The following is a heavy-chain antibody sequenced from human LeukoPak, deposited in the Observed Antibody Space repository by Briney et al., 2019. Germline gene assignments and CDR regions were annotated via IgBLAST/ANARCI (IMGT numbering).Heavy chain of an antibody. J-gene: IGHJ3*02. Sequence: SETLSLTCTVSGGSISSSSYYWGWIRQPPGKGLEWIGSIYYSGSTYYNPSLKSRVTISVDTSKNQFSLKLSSVTAADTAVYYCARGRIIGWIWGQGTMVTVSS. D-gene: IGHD3-16*01. V-gene: IGHV4-39*07. CDR2: IYYSGST. CDR3: ARGRIIGWI. CDR1: GGSISSSSYY.